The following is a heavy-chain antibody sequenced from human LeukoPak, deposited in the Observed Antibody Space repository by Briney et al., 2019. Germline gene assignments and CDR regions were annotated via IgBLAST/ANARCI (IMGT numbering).Heavy chain of an antibody. Sequence: KTGESLKISCKGSGYSFTSYWIAWVRQMPGKGLEWMGIIYPGDSDTRYSPSFQGQVTTSADKSISTAYLQWSSLKASDTAMYYCARPYSSGWYIDAFDIWGQGTMVTVSS. D-gene: IGHD6-19*01. J-gene: IGHJ3*02. CDR3: ARPYSSGWYIDAFDI. CDR2: IYPGDSDT. CDR1: GYSFTSYW. V-gene: IGHV5-51*01.